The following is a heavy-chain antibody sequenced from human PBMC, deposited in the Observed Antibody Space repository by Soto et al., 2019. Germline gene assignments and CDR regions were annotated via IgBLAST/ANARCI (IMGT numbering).Heavy chain of an antibody. CDR2: IYHSGST. J-gene: IGHJ6*02. CDR3: ARDGRSENDSSSLGPFYYYYYGMDV. D-gene: IGHD3-22*01. CDR1: GGSISSSNW. Sequence: SETLSLTCAVSGGSISSSNWWSWVRQPPGKGLEWIGEIYHSGSTNYNPSLKSRVTISVDKSKNQFSLKLSSVTAADTAVYYCARDGRSENDSSSLGPFYYYYYGMDVWGQGTTVTVSS. V-gene: IGHV4-4*02.